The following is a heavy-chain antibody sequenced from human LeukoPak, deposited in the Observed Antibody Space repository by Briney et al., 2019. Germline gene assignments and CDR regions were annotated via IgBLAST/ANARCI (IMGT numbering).Heavy chain of an antibody. CDR1: GYTFTSYA. V-gene: IGHV1-3*01. CDR3: ARDHPFYYGSGIRAPYYYGMDV. Sequence: ASVKVSCKASGYTFTSYAMHWVRQAPGQRLEWMGWINAGNGNTKYSQKFQGRVTITRDTSASTAYMELSSLRSEDTAVYYCARDHPFYYGSGIRAPYYYGMDVWGQGTTVTVSS. D-gene: IGHD3-10*01. J-gene: IGHJ6*02. CDR2: INAGNGNT.